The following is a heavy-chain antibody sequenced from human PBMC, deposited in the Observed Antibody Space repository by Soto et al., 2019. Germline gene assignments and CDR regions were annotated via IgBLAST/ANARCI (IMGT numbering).Heavy chain of an antibody. J-gene: IGHJ5*01. CDR2: ISESSSST. V-gene: IGHV3-23*01. CDR1: GLTFSRHA. Sequence: EVQLLESGGGLVQPGGSLRLSCAASGLTFSRHAMAWVRQAPGKGLEWLSSISESSSSTYYADSVKGRFTISTDNAKNMLYLQMNSLRDEDTAVYYCAKNPNGFDSWGQGTLVTVSS. CDR3: AKNPNGFDS.